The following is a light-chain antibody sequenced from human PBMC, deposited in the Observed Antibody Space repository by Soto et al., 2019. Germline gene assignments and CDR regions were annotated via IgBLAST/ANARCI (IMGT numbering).Light chain of an antibody. V-gene: IGKV3-15*01. J-gene: IGKJ1*01. CDR3: QQYDNWPPWT. Sequence: EIVMTQSPGTLSVSPGEGATLSCRASQSVGSNLAWYQQKPGQAPRLLIYGASTRATAIPARFSGSGSGTEFTLTISSLQSEDFAVYYSQQYDNWPPWTFGKGTKVDIK. CDR1: QSVGSN. CDR2: GAS.